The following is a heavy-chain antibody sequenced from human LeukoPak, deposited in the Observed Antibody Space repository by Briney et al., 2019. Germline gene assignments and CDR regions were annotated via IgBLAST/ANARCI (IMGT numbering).Heavy chain of an antibody. D-gene: IGHD6-19*01. CDR2: ISSSSSYI. CDR3: ARDPYSSGWYDC. V-gene: IGHV3-21*01. CDR1: GFTFSSYS. J-gene: IGHJ5*01. Sequence: GGSLRLSXAASGFTFSSYSMNWVRRAPGKGLEWVSSISSSSSYIYYADSVKGRFTISRDNAKNSLYLQMNSLRAEDTAVYYCARDPYSSGWYDCWGQGTLVTVSS.